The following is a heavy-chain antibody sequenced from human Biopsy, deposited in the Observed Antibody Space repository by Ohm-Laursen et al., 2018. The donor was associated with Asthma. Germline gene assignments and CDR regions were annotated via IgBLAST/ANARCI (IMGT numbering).Heavy chain of an antibody. CDR3: ASDFPKDYVRYNFQF. J-gene: IGHJ4*02. V-gene: IGHV1-24*01. Sequence: VSVKVSCKISGYSLTDLSMHWVRQAPGQGLEWMGGHDHEEGGTVNARRFQGRVTMAEDTSTDTAYMELSSLSSDDTAVYYCASDFPKDYVRYNFQFWGQGTLVTVSS. CDR1: GYSLTDLS. D-gene: IGHD4-17*01. CDR2: HDHEEGGT.